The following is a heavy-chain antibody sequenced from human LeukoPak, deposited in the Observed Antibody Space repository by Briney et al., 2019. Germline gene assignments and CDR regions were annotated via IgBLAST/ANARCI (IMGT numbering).Heavy chain of an antibody. CDR3: AKGRGKAVAGTSFSY. J-gene: IGHJ4*02. V-gene: IGHV3-23*01. CDR1: GFTFSSYS. D-gene: IGHD6-19*01. Sequence: GGSLRLSCAASGFTFSSYSMSWVRQAPGKGLEWVSAISGSGGSTYYADSVKGRFTISRDNSKNTLYLQMNSLRAEDTAVYYCAKGRGKAVAGTSFSYWGQGTLVTVSS. CDR2: ISGSGGST.